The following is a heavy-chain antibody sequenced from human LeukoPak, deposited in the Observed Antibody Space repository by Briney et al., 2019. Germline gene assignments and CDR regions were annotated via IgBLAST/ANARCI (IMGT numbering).Heavy chain of an antibody. CDR3: ARVPSIFGTSGPDWYFDL. V-gene: IGHV3-21*01. D-gene: IGHD3-3*01. CDR1: GFTFSSYS. J-gene: IGHJ2*01. Sequence: PGGSLRLSCAASGFTFSSYSMNWVRQAPGKGLEWVSSISSSSSYIYYADSVKGRFTISRDNAKNSLYLQMNSLRAEDTAVYYCARVPSIFGTSGPDWYFDLWGRGTLVTVSS. CDR2: ISSSSSYI.